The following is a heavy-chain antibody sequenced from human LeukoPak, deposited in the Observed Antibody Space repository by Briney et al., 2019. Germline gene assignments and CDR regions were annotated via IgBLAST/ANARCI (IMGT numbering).Heavy chain of an antibody. CDR1: GFTFSNYA. D-gene: IGHD3-22*01. CDR3: AKGDTMMGWYFDL. V-gene: IGHV3-23*01. J-gene: IGHJ2*01. CDR2: ISGSGGST. Sequence: GGSLRLSCAASGFTFSNYAMSWVRRAPGKGLEWVSAISGSGGSTYYADSVKGRFTISRDNSKNTLYLQMYSLRAEDTAVYYCAKGDTMMGWYFDLWGRGTLVTVSS.